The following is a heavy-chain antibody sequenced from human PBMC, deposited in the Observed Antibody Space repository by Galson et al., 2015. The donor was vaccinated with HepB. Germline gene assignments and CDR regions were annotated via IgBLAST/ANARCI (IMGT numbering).Heavy chain of an antibody. CDR3: ARGGV. J-gene: IGHJ6*04. CDR2: TRNKASGHTT. V-gene: IGHV3-72*01. CDR1: GFTFSDYY. Sequence: SLRLSCAASGFTFSDYYMEWMRQAPGEGLEWVGRTRNKASGHTTDYAASVKGRFSISRDDSTNSLYLQMNSLKTEDTAVYYCARGGVWGEGTTVTVSS. D-gene: IGHD2-15*01.